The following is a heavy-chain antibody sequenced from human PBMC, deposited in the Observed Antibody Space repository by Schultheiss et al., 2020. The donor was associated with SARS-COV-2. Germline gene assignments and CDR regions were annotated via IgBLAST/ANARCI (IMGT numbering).Heavy chain of an antibody. CDR3: ARGRFGATWRYYYGMDV. CDR2: IYSGGST. J-gene: IGHJ6*02. Sequence: GGSLRLSCAASGFTFSSYAMSWVRQAPGKGLEWVSVIYSGGSTYYADSVKGRFTISRDNAKNTLYLQMNSLRAGDTAVYYCARGRFGATWRYYYGMDVWGQGTTVTVSS. CDR1: GFTFSSYA. V-gene: IGHV3-23*03. D-gene: IGHD1-26*01.